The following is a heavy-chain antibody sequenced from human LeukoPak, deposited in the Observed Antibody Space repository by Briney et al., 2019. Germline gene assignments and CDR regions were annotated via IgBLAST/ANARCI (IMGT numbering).Heavy chain of an antibody. CDR1: GGSLSGFY. V-gene: IGHV4-59*13. Sequence: SETLSLTCTVSGGSLSGFYWSWIRQPPGKGMEWIGYVYYAGSTTYNPSLRSRLTPSVDPSRNQFSLRLGSVTAADTAVYYCARVYYDGSGYSFDYWGQGTLVTVSS. D-gene: IGHD3-22*01. CDR3: ARVYYDGSGYSFDY. J-gene: IGHJ4*02. CDR2: VYYAGST.